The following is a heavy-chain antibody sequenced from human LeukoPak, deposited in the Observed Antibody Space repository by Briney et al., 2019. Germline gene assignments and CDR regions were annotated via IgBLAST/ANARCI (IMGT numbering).Heavy chain of an antibody. V-gene: IGHV3-66*02. CDR2: IYNDGST. CDR3: AKIDMWNPAY. D-gene: IGHD1-1*01. Sequence: PGGSLRLSCAASGFTVSNSYMAWVRQAPGKGLGGVSSIYNDGSTVYADSVKGRFTISRDNSKNTLYLQMNSLRGDDTSVYYCAKIDMWNPAYWGQGTLVTVSS. J-gene: IGHJ4*02. CDR1: GFTVSNSY.